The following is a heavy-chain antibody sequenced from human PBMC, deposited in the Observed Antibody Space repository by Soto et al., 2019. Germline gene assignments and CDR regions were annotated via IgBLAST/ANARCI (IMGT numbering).Heavy chain of an antibody. CDR3: AKALGAHVPAYPGRHYYYYGMDG. J-gene: IGHJ6*02. Sequence: GGSLRLSCAASGFTFSSYAMSWVRQAPGKGLEWVSAISGSGGSTYYADSVKGRFTISRDNSKNTLYLQMNSLRAEDTAVYYCAKALGAHVPAYPGRHYYYYGMDGWGQGTTVTVSS. D-gene: IGHD2-2*01. V-gene: IGHV3-23*01. CDR2: ISGSGGST. CDR1: GFTFSSYA.